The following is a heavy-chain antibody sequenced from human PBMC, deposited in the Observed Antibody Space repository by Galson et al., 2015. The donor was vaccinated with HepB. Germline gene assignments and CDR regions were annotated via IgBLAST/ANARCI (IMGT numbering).Heavy chain of an antibody. CDR2: ISSDGSNK. CDR1: SSYA. J-gene: IGHJ5*02. CDR3: ARDPRYSGWYPWFDP. V-gene: IGHV3-30-3*01. Sequence: SSYAMHWVRQAPGKGLEWVAVISSDGSNKYYADSVKGRFTISRDNSKNTLYLQMNSLRAEDTAVYYCARDPRYSGWYPWFDPWGQGTLVTVSS. D-gene: IGHD6-19*01.